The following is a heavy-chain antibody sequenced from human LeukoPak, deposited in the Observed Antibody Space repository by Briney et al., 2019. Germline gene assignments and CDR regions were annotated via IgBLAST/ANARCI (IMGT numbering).Heavy chain of an antibody. D-gene: IGHD6-25*01. J-gene: IGHJ5*02. CDR3: AREGGDPRWLDP. V-gene: IGHV4-4*07. Sequence: PSETLSLTCPVSGGSISSYYWTWIRQSAGKGLEWIGRINTSDSTNYNPSLRSRVTMSVNTSKNQFSLNLTSVTAADTAVYSCAREGGDPRWLDPWGQGTLVTVSS. CDR1: GGSISSYY. CDR2: INTSDST.